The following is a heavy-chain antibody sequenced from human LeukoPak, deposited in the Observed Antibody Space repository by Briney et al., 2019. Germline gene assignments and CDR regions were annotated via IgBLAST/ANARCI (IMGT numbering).Heavy chain of an antibody. J-gene: IGHJ5*02. CDR1: GGSFSDYY. V-gene: IGHV4-34*01. D-gene: IGHD3-3*01. CDR2: ISHSGST. Sequence: SETLSLTCSVYGGSFSDYYWSWIRQPPGKGLEWIGEISHSGSTKFNPSLKSRVTISVDTSRNQFSLNLTSVTAAYTAVYYCARAGLSIFGMITPNWFDPWGQGTLVSVSS. CDR3: ARAGLSIFGMITPNWFDP.